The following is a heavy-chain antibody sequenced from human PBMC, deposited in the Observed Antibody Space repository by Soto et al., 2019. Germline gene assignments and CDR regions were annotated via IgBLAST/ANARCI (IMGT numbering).Heavy chain of an antibody. CDR1: GFTFSDYY. CDR2: IDSRGDTI. V-gene: IGHV3-11*01. D-gene: IGHD3-22*01. CDR3: ARSTLRYYSDTSGYHFDH. J-gene: IGHJ4*02. Sequence: GGSLRLSCAASGFTFSDYYMSWIRQAPGKGLEWVSYIDSRGDTIHYADSVKGRFTISRDNAKNSLYLQMNSLSAEDTAVYYCARSTLRYYSDTSGYHFDHRGQGTLVTVSS.